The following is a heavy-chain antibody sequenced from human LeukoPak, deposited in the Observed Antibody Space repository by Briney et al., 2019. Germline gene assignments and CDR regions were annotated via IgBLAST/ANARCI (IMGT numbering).Heavy chain of an antibody. CDR3: TTRTYYYGSGSRSELDY. V-gene: IGHV3-15*01. CDR1: GFTFSSYA. J-gene: IGHJ4*02. Sequence: GGSLRLSCAASGFTFSSYAMSWVRQAPGKGLEWVGRIKSKTDGGTTDYAAPVKGRFTISRDDSKNTLYLQMNSLKTEDTAVYYCTTRTYYYGSGSRSELDYWGQGTLVTVSS. CDR2: IKSKTDGGTT. D-gene: IGHD3-10*01.